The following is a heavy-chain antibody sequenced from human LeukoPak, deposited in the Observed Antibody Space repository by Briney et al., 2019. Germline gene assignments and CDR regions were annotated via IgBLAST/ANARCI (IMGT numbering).Heavy chain of an antibody. CDR2: VYSNGGT. CDR1: GGSISHYY. CDR3: ARQAYCSSISCYVDS. J-gene: IGHJ4*02. D-gene: IGHD2-2*01. Sequence: SETLSLTCTVSGGSISHYYWSWIRQPPGKGLEWIGYVYSNGGTNYNPSLQSRVTASLDTSKNQFSLKLSSVTAADTAVYYCARQAYCSSISCYVDSWGQGTLVTVSS. V-gene: IGHV4-59*08.